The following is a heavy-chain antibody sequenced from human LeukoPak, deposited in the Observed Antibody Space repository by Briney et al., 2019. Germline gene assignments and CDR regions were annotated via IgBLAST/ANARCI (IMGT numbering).Heavy chain of an antibody. D-gene: IGHD2-2*01. CDR3: AKGRYCSSTSCYGGFDY. J-gene: IGHJ4*02. CDR2: ISYDGSNK. V-gene: IGHV3-30*18. CDR1: GLTFSSYG. Sequence: PGGSLRLSCAASGLTFSSYGMHWVRQAPGKGLEWVAVISYDGSNKYYADSVKGRFTISRDNSKNTLYLQMNSLRAEDTAVYYCAKGRYCSSTSCYGGFDYWGQGTLVTVSS.